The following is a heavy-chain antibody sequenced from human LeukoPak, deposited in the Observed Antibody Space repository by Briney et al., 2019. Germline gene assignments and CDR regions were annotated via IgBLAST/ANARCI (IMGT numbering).Heavy chain of an antibody. CDR1: GFTFSSYA. CDR2: ITSGGTT. V-gene: IGHV3-23*01. Sequence: RAGGSLRLSCAASGFTFSSYAMKWVRQAPGKGLEWVSVITSGGTTYYADSVKGRFTISRDNSKNTLYLQMNSPRAEDTAVYYCARQVVPAENWFDPWGQGTLVTVSS. CDR3: ARQVVPAENWFDP. D-gene: IGHD2-2*01. J-gene: IGHJ5*02.